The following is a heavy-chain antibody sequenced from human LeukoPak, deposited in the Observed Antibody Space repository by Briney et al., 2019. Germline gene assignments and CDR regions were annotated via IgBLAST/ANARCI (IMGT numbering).Heavy chain of an antibody. CDR3: ARPPNYYDSSGYYYHY. J-gene: IGHJ4*02. CDR1: GYSFTSYW. CDR2: IYPGDSDT. V-gene: IGHV5-51*01. Sequence: GESLKISCKGSGYSFTSYWIGWVRQMPGKGLEWMGIIYPGDSDTRYSPSFQGQVTISADKSISTAYLQWSSLKASDTAMYYCARPPNYYDSSGYYYHYWGQGTLVTVSS. D-gene: IGHD3-22*01.